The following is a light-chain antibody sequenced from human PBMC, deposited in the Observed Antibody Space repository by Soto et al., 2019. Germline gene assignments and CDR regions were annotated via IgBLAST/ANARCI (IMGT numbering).Light chain of an antibody. CDR2: AAS. CDR1: QSVNSRN. V-gene: IGKV3-20*01. CDR3: QQFASSPL. Sequence: EIVLTQSPGTLSLSPGERATLSCRASQSVNSRNLAWYQQKPGQAPRLLIYAASSRATGIPDRFSGSGSGTDFTLTISRLEPDDFEVYYCQQFASSPLFGQGTKLEIK. J-gene: IGKJ2*01.